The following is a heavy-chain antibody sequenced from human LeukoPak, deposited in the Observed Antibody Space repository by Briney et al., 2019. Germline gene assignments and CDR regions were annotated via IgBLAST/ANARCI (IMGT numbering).Heavy chain of an antibody. CDR2: IYYSGST. CDR3: ARPQATINQPRGWYFDL. J-gene: IGHJ2*01. Sequence: SETLSLTCTVSGGSISSSSYYWGWIRQPPGKGLEWIGSIYYSGSTYYNPSLKSRVTISVDTSKNQFSLKLSSVTAADTAVYYCARPQATINQPRGWYFDLWGRGTLVTVSS. V-gene: IGHV4-39*01. CDR1: GGSISSSSYY. D-gene: IGHD5-24*01.